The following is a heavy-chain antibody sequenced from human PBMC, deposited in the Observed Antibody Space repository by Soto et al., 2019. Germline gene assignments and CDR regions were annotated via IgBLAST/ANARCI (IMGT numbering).Heavy chain of an antibody. J-gene: IGHJ4*02. CDR1: GGSISGYS. V-gene: IGHV4-59*06. Sequence: SETLSLTCTVSGGSISGYSWSWIRQPPGKGLEWIGYIYHSGSTYYNPSLKSRVTISVDTSKNQFSLKLSSVTAADTAVYYCARGHDPIVNYYFDYWGQGTLVTVSS. CDR2: IYHSGST. D-gene: IGHD1-20*01. CDR3: ARGHDPIVNYYFDY.